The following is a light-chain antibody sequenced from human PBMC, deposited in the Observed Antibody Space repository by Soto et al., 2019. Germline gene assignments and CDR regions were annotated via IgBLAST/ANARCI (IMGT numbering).Light chain of an antibody. CDR2: DAS. CDR3: LQDINYPWT. Sequence: IRVTQSPPTLSASVGDRVTITCRASQAITTWMAWYQQKPGKAPKLLIYDASNLQSGVPPRFSGSGSGTDFTLAISSLQPEDSATYYCLQDINYPWTFGQGTKVDI. J-gene: IGKJ1*01. V-gene: IGKV1-6*01. CDR1: QAITTW.